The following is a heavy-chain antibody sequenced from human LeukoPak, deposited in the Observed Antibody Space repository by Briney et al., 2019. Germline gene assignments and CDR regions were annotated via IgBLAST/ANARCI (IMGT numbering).Heavy chain of an antibody. CDR2: VYHSGSS. Sequence: PSETLSLTRTVSGVSIRTYYWSWIRQPPGKGLEWIGYVYHSGSSNHNPSLQSRVTIAVDTSKNQLSLKLSSVTAADTAVYYCARASTGDYDILIGYYSGPYNWFDPWGQGTLVTVSS. CDR1: GVSIRTYY. J-gene: IGHJ5*02. D-gene: IGHD3-9*01. CDR3: ARASTGDYDILIGYYSGPYNWFDP. V-gene: IGHV4-59*01.